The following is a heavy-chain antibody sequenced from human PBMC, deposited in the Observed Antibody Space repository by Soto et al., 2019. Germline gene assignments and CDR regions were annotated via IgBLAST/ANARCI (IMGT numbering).Heavy chain of an antibody. V-gene: IGHV1-3*01. CDR3: ARGRYVSIPSSSRFDP. Sequence: ASVKVSCKASGYTFTSYAMHWVRQAPGQRLEWMGWINAGNGNTKYSQKFQGRVTITRDTSASTAYMELSSLRSEDTAVYYCARGRYVSIPSSSRFDPWGQGTLVTVSS. CDR1: GYTFTSYA. D-gene: IGHD5-12*01. CDR2: INAGNGNT. J-gene: IGHJ5*02.